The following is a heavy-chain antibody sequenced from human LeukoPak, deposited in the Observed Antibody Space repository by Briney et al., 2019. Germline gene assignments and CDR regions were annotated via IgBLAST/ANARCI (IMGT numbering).Heavy chain of an antibody. CDR1: GYTFTDYY. D-gene: IGHD5-12*01. CDR3: AREWPHTYRFDP. J-gene: IGHJ5*02. V-gene: IGHV1-46*01. Sequence: ASVKVSCKASGYTFTDYYMHWMRHAPGQGLEWMGIINPSSGGTIYAQKFQGRVTMTRDTSTTTVCMELSSLGSEDTAVYYCAREWPHTYRFDPWGQGTLVTVSS. CDR2: INPSSGGT.